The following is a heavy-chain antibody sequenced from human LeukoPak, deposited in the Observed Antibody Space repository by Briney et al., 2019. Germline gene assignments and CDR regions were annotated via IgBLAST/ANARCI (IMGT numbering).Heavy chain of an antibody. CDR3: ARDGRDDGDYIGGYYFDF. V-gene: IGHV1-46*01. Sequence: ASVKVCCTPSGYIFTHSYILWVRQAPGQGLEWMGVSKHTGLTSLLQQNFQGRVTLTRDTSTSTVYMELRILTSEDTAVYFCARDGRDDGDYIGGYYFDFWGQGTLVSVSS. CDR1: GYIFTHSY. J-gene: IGHJ4*02. D-gene: IGHD4-17*01. CDR2: SKHTGLTS.